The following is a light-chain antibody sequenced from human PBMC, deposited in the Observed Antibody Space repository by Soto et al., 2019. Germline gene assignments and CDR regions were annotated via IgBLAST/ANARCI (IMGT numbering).Light chain of an antibody. V-gene: IGKV1-5*01. Sequence: DIQMTQSPSTLSASVGDRVTITCRASQTIYNWLAWYQQRPGKAPKLLMYDVSTLESGVPSTFSGSGSGTEFTRTISSLRPDDFATYYCQQYNSYLYTFGQGTKLEIK. CDR2: DVS. J-gene: IGKJ2*01. CDR1: QTIYNW. CDR3: QQYNSYLYT.